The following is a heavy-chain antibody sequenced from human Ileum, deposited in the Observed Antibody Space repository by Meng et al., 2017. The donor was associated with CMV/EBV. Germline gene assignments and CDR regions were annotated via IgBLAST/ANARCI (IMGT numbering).Heavy chain of an antibody. D-gene: IGHD2-15*01. CDR3: ARQRGYCSGGSCYHFDY. V-gene: IGHV4-30-4*08. Sequence: PSHTPSPTCTVTGGSISIGDYYWSCIRQPPGKGLEWIGYIYYSGSTYYNPSLKSRVTISVDTSKNQFSLKLSSVTAADTAVYYCARQRGYCSGGSCYHFDYWGQGTLVTVSS. CDR2: IYYSGST. CDR1: GGSISIGDYY. J-gene: IGHJ4*02.